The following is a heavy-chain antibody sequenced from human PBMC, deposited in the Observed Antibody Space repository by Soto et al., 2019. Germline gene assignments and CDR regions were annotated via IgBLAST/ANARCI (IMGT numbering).Heavy chain of an antibody. CDR2: INHSGST. CDR1: GGSFSGYY. D-gene: IGHD1-26*01. CDR3: ARRASGGATRWAY. J-gene: IGHJ4*02. Sequence: QVQIQQWGAGLLKPSETLSLTCAVYGGSFSGYYWSWIRQPPGKGLEWIGEINHSGSTNYNPSLKSRGTISVDTSKNQFSLKLSSVTAADTAVYYCARRASGGATRWAYWGQGTLVTVSS. V-gene: IGHV4-34*01.